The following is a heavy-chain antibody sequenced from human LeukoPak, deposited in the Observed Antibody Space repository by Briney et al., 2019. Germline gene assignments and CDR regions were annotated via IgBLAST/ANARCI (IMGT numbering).Heavy chain of an antibody. V-gene: IGHV3-23*01. D-gene: IGHD2-2*01. CDR3: AKDMGDIVLVPAGSPFDY. CDR2: ISGSGGST. Sequence: GGSLRPSCAASGFTFNNYAMNWVRQAPGKGLKWVSMISGSGGSTYYADSVKGRFTISRDNSKNTVYLQTNSLRGEDTARYYCAKDMGDIVLVPAGSPFDYWGQGIMVTVSS. CDR1: GFTFNNYA. J-gene: IGHJ4*02.